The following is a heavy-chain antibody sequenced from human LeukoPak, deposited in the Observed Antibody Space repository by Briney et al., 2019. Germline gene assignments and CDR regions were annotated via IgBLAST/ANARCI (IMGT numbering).Heavy chain of an antibody. Sequence: ASVKVFCKVSGYTLTELSMHWVRQAPGKGLDWMGGFDPEDGETIYAQKFQGRVTMTEDTSTDTAYMELSSLRSEDTAVYYCATDSSLYNIAVAAFDYWGQGTLVTVSS. CDR2: FDPEDGET. V-gene: IGHV1-24*01. D-gene: IGHD6-19*01. J-gene: IGHJ4*02. CDR1: GYTLTELS. CDR3: ATDSSLYNIAVAAFDY.